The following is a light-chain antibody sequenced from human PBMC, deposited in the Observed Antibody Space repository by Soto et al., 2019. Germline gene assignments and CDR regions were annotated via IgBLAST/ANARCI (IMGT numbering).Light chain of an antibody. CDR2: GAS. Sequence: EIVMTQSPATLSLSPGERAALSCRASQSINSELVWYQQKPGQPPRLLIYGASTRATGVPARFTGSESGSEFTLTISRLQSEDFAVYYCQQGHNWPLTFGQGTRLEI. CDR1: QSINSE. V-gene: IGKV3-15*01. CDR3: QQGHNWPLT. J-gene: IGKJ2*01.